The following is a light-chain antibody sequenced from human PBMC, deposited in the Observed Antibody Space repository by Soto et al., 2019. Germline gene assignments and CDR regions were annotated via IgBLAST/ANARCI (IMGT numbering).Light chain of an antibody. J-gene: IGKJ3*01. CDR1: QSVGSTN. Sequence: EIVLTQSPATLSLSPGKRATLSCGASQSVGSTNLAWYQQKPGLAPRLLVYDASSRATGIPDRFSGSGSGTDITLTISRLEPEDFAVYHCQQYGSSPFTFGPGTKVDIK. CDR2: DAS. V-gene: IGKV3D-20*01. CDR3: QQYGSSPFT.